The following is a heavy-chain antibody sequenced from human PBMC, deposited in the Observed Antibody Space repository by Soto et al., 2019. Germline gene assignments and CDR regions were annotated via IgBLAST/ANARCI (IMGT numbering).Heavy chain of an antibody. Sequence: EVQLVESGGGLVKPGGSLRLSCAASGFTFSNAWMSWVRQAPGKGLEWVGRSKSKTDGGTTDYAAPVKDRFTITREDSSNKLYLQMNSMKSVDTTVKYCTAMDNSGWYGRNWFDPWGQGTLVTVSS. D-gene: IGHD6-19*01. CDR2: SKSKTDGGTT. J-gene: IGHJ5*02. CDR3: TAMDNSGWYGRNWFDP. V-gene: IGHV3-15*01. CDR1: GFTFSNAW.